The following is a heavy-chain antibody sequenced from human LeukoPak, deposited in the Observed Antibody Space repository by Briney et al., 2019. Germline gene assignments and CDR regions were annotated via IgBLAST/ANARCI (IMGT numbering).Heavy chain of an antibody. CDR1: GGSISSGGYS. CDR2: IYHSGST. J-gene: IGHJ4*02. CDR3: ARDRDRFGELYY. D-gene: IGHD3-10*01. Sequence: SQTLSLTCAVSGGSISSGGYSWSWIRQPPGKGLEWIGYIYHSGSTYYNPSLKSRVTISVDRSKNQFSLKLSSVTAADTAVYYCARDRDRFGELYYWGQGTLATVSS. V-gene: IGHV4-30-2*01.